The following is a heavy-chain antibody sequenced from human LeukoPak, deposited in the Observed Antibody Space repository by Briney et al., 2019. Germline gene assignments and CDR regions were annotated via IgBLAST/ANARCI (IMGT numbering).Heavy chain of an antibody. V-gene: IGHV3-30*03. D-gene: IGHD3-22*01. CDR3: ATPTYYYDSSGYFYVPFGC. Sequence: GGSLRLSCAASGFTFSSYGMHWVRQAPGKGLEWVAVISYDGSNKYYADSVKGRFTISRDNSKNTLYLQMNSLRAEDTAVYYCATPTYYYDSSGYFYVPFGCWGQGTLVTVSS. CDR2: ISYDGSNK. CDR1: GFTFSSYG. J-gene: IGHJ5*01.